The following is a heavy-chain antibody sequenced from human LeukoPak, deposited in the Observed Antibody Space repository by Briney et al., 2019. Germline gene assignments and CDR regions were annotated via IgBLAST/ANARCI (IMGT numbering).Heavy chain of an antibody. V-gene: IGHV1-2*02. D-gene: IGHD5/OR15-5a*01. CDR3: ARGRGGVNDSPADY. CDR1: GYTFNDYF. J-gene: IGHJ4*02. Sequence: GASVKVSCKASGYTFNDYFIHWVRQAPGQGLEWMGWINSNSGGTKYPQKFQGRVTVARDTSISIAYMELSSLRSDDTAIYYCARGRGGVNDSPADYWGQGTLVTVSS. CDR2: INSNSGGT.